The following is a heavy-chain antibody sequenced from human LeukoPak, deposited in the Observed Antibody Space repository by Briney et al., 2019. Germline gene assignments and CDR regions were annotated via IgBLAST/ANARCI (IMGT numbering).Heavy chain of an antibody. J-gene: IGHJ4*02. CDR2: VNSDGSST. Sequence: GGSLRLSCAASGFTFSSHWMYWVRQAPGKGLVWVSRVNSDGSSTSYADSVKGRFTTSRDNAKNTLYLQMNSLRAEDTAVYYCARSQGEYSGYDVGADYWGQGNLDTVSS. V-gene: IGHV3-74*01. CDR3: ARSQGEYSGYDVGADY. D-gene: IGHD5-12*01. CDR1: GFTFSSHW.